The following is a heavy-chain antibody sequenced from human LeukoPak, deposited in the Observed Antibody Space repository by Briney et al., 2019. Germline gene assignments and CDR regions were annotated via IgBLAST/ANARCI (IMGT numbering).Heavy chain of an antibody. J-gene: IGHJ4*02. CDR2: INSDGSST. CDR1: GFTFSPYW. V-gene: IGHV3-74*01. CDR3: ARARCSRTSCNTESDY. Sequence: GGSLRLSCAASGFTFSPYWMHWVRQAPGKGLVWVSRINSDGSSTTYADSVKGRFTISRDNAKNTLYLQMNILIAEDTAVYYCARARCSRTSCNTESDYWGQGTLVTVSS. D-gene: IGHD2-2*01.